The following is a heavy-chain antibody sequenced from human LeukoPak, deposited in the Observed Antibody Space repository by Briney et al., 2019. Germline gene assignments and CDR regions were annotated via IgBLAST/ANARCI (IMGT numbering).Heavy chain of an antibody. J-gene: IGHJ4*02. V-gene: IGHV3-23*01. D-gene: IGHD4/OR15-4a*01. CDR3: AKCLGDGTNYYFDH. CDR1: GFTFSSYA. CDR2: ISGSGDNS. Sequence: PGGSLRLSCAASGFTFSSYAMGWVRLAPGKGLEWVSLISGSGDNSYYADSVKGRFTISRDNSKNTLYLQMSSLRAEDTALYYCAKCLGDGTNYYFDHWGQGTLVTVSS.